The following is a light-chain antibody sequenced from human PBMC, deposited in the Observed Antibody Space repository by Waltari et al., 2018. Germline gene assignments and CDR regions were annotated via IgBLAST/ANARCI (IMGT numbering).Light chain of an antibody. CDR2: GKN. CDR3: NSRDSSGNLLGV. Sequence: SSELTQDPVVSVALGQTVRITCQGDGLRKYYVSWYQQKPGQGPVVVMYGKNSRPSALPDRFSGSSSGHPASLTITGAQAEDEADYYCNSRDSSGNLLGVFGGGTKLTVL. J-gene: IGLJ3*02. CDR1: GLRKYY. V-gene: IGLV3-19*01.